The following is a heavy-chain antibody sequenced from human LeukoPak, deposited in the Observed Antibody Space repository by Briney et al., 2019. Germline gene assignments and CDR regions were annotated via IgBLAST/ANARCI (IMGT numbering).Heavy chain of an antibody. Sequence: GGSLRLSCAASGFGFNYYGMVWFRQSPGKGLEWVATISYDERGKHYADSVQGRFTISRDNSKSVLYLQLDYLRPEDTAVYYCSTDGTPKFEHWGQGTLVTVSS. CDR1: GFGFNYYG. D-gene: IGHD3-16*01. CDR2: ISYDERGK. J-gene: IGHJ1*01. CDR3: STDGTPKFEH. V-gene: IGHV3-30*03.